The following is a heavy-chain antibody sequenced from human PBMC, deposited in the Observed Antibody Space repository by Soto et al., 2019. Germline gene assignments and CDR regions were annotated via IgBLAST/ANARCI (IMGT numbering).Heavy chain of an antibody. V-gene: IGHV3-66*01. D-gene: IGHD6-19*01. Sequence: EVQLVESGGGLVQPGGSLRLSCAASGFTVSSNYMSWVRQAPGKGLEWVSVIYGGGSTYHADSVKGRFTISRDNSKNTLYLQMSSLRAEDTAVYYCARSTFVDSRRAALAGYWGQGTLVTVSS. CDR2: IYGGGST. CDR3: ARSTFVDSRRAALAGY. CDR1: GFTVSSNY. J-gene: IGHJ4*02.